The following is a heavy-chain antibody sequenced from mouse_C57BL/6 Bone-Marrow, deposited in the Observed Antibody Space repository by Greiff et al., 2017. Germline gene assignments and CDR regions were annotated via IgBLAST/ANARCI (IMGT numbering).Heavy chain of an antibody. J-gene: IGHJ2*01. CDR1: GYAFTNYL. CDR3: ARTITTVVATRFDY. CDR2: INPGSGGT. Sequence: VKLQESGAELVRPGTSVKVSCKASGYAFTNYLIEWVKQRPGQGLEWIGVINPGSGGTNYNEKFKGKATLNADKSSSTAYMQLSSLTSEDSAVYFCARTITTVVATRFDYWGQGTTLTVSS. D-gene: IGHD1-1*01. V-gene: IGHV1-54*01.